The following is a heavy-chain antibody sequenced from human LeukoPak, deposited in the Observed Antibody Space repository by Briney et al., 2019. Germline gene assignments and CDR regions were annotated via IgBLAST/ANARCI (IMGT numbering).Heavy chain of an antibody. J-gene: IGHJ4*02. Sequence: GGSLRLSCAVSGFTLSNYGMHWVRQAPGKGLEWVAGISGGGGRTQYADSVKGRFTISRDNPKNTLYLQMNSLRAEDTALYFCAIRGVVIRVILVGFHKEAYYFDSWGQGALVTVSS. V-gene: IGHV3-23*01. CDR2: ISGGGGRT. D-gene: IGHD3-22*01. CDR1: GFTLSNYG. CDR3: AIRGVVIRVILVGFHKEAYYFDS.